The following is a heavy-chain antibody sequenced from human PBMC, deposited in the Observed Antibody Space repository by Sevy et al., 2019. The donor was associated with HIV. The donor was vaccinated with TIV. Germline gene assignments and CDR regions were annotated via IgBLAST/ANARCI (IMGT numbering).Heavy chain of an antibody. CDR1: GGSISSGGYY. CDR3: ASFGRAAAGWEHNWFDP. V-gene: IGHV4-31*03. J-gene: IGHJ5*02. CDR2: IYYSGST. D-gene: IGHD6-13*01. Sequence: SETLSLTCTVSGGSISSGGYYWSWIRQHPGKGLEWIGYIYYSGSTYYNPSLKSRVTISVDTSKNQFSLKLSSVTAADTAVYYCASFGRAAAGWEHNWFDPWGQGTLVTVSS.